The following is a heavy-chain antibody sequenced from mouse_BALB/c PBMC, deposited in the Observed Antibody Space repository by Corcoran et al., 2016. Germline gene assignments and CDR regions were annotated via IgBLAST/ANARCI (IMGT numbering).Heavy chain of an antibody. D-gene: IGHD3-2*01. V-gene: IGHV1-69*02. CDR1: GYTFTSYW. CDR3: ARQLGLSLDY. Sequence: QVQLQQPGAELVKPGAPVKLSCKASGYTFTSYWMNWVKQRPGRGLEWIGRIDPSDSETHYNQKFKDKATLTVDKSSSTAYIQLSSLTSEDSAVYYCARQLGLSLDYWGQGTTLTVSS. CDR2: IDPSDSET. J-gene: IGHJ2*01.